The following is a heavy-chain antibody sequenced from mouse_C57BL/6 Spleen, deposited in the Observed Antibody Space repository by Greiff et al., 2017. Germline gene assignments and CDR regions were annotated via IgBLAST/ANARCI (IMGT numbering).Heavy chain of an antibody. V-gene: IGHV1-54*01. J-gene: IGHJ3*01. CDR3: ARSYYDGSSSFAY. D-gene: IGHD1-1*01. Sequence: QVQLQQSGAELVRPGTSVKVSCKASGYAFTNYLIEWVKQRPGQGLEWIGVINPGSGGTNYNEKFKGKATLTADKSSSTAYMQLSSLTSEDSAVYFCARSYYDGSSSFAYWGQGTLVTVSA. CDR2: INPGSGGT. CDR1: GYAFTNYL.